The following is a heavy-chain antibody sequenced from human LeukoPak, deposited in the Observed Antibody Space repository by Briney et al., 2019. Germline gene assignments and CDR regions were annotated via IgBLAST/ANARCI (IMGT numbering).Heavy chain of an antibody. Sequence: SEPLSLTCTVSGGSITSNFWSWIRQPPGKGLQWIGYLYNSGSTSYNPSLKSRATISGDTSKNQFSLRLNSVTAADTAVYYCARAQPNWNPPDYWGQGTLVTVSS. J-gene: IGHJ4*02. CDR1: GGSITSNF. D-gene: IGHD1-1*01. CDR3: ARAQPNWNPPDY. CDR2: LYNSGST. V-gene: IGHV4-59*08.